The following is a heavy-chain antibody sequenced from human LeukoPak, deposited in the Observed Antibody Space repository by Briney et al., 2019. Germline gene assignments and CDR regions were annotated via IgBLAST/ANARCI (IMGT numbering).Heavy chain of an antibody. CDR2: INHSGST. V-gene: IGHV4-39*07. D-gene: IGHD3-10*01. CDR3: RGRGGYYADY. Sequence: PSETLSLTCTVSGGSISSGGYYWSWIRQPPGKGLEWIGEINHSGSTNYNPSLKSRVTISVDTSKNQFSLKLSSVTAADTAVYYCRGRGGYYADYWGQGTLVTVSS. J-gene: IGHJ4*02. CDR1: GGSISSGGYY.